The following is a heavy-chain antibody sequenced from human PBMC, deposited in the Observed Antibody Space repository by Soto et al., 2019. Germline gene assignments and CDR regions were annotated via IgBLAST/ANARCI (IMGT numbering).Heavy chain of an antibody. CDR3: ERGSHSSDWYFSS. V-gene: IGHV4-59*01. D-gene: IGHD6-19*01. Sequence: PSETLSLTCAVSGGSISSYYWSWIRQSPGKGLEWIGCIYYSGSTNYNPSLKSRVTISLDTSKNQFSLKLSSVTAADTAVYYCERGSHSSDWYFSSGGQETLVTVSS. CDR2: IYYSGST. J-gene: IGHJ4*02. CDR1: GGSISSYY.